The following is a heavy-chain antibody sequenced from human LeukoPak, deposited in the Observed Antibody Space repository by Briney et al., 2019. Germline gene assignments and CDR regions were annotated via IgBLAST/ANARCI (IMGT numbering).Heavy chain of an antibody. V-gene: IGHV4-59*01. CDR2: IYYSGST. D-gene: IGHD3-9*01. J-gene: IGHJ4*02. CDR3: AREGRYYDILTGYYRRFDY. Sequence: SETLSLTCTVSGGSISSYYWSWIRQPPGKGLECIGYIYYSGSTNYNPSLKSRVTISVDTSKNQFSLKLSSVTAADTAVYYCAREGRYYDILTGYYRRFDYWGQGTLVTVSS. CDR1: GGSISSYY.